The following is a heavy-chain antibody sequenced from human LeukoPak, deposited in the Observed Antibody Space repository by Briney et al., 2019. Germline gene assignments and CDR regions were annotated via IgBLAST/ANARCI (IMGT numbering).Heavy chain of an antibody. V-gene: IGHV1-2*02. CDR1: GYTFTGYH. Sequence: WASVKVSCKASGYTFTGYHMHWVRQAPGQGLEWMGWIDPNSGGTNYAQKFQGRVTMTRDTSISTAYMELSRLRSDDTAVYYCARHSGAFDIRGQGTMVTVSS. CDR3: ARHSGAFDI. CDR2: IDPNSGGT. J-gene: IGHJ3*02. D-gene: IGHD3-10*01.